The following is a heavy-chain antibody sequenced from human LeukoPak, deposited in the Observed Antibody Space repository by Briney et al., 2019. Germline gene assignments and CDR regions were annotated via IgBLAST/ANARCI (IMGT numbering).Heavy chain of an antibody. D-gene: IGHD3-9*01. CDR1: GFTFSSYA. V-gene: IGHV3-23*01. CDR3: AKDSRLGYYGMDV. J-gene: IGHJ6*02. CDR2: ISGSGGST. Sequence: PGGSLRLSCAASGFTFSSYAMSWVRQAPGKGLEWVSAISGSGGSTYYADSVKSRFTISRDNSKNTLYLQMNSLRAEDTAVYYCAKDSRLGYYGMDVWGQGTTVTVSS.